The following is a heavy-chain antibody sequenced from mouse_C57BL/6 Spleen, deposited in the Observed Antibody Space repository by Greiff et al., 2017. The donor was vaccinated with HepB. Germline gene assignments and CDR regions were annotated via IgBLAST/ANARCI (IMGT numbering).Heavy chain of an antibody. D-gene: IGHD2-5*01. CDR3: AREGSNYPWFAY. CDR2: IDPSDSYT. J-gene: IGHJ3*01. V-gene: IGHV1-50*01. CDR1: GYTFTSYW. Sequence: QVQLKQSGAELVKPGASVKLSCKASGYTFTSYWMQWVKQRPGQGLEWIGEIDPSDSYTNYNQKFKGKATLTVDTSSSTAYMQLSSLTSEDAAVYYWAREGSNYPWFAYWGQGTLVTVSA.